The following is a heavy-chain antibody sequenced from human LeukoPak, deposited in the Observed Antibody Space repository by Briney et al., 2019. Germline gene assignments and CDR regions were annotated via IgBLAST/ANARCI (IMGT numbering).Heavy chain of an antibody. CDR1: GGSFSGYY. D-gene: IGHD4-17*01. Sequence: SETLSLTCAVYGGSFSGYYWSWIRQPPGKGLEWIGEINHSGSTDYNPSLKSRVTISVDTSKNQFSLKLNSVTAADTAVYYCARPTTVTTHYFQHWGQGALVTVSS. CDR3: ARPTTVTTHYFQH. CDR2: INHSGST. J-gene: IGHJ1*01. V-gene: IGHV4-34*01.